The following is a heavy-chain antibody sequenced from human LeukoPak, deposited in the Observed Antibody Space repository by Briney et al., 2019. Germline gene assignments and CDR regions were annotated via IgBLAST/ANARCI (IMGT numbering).Heavy chain of an antibody. J-gene: IGHJ6*03. Sequence: SVKVSCXASGGTFSSYAISWVRQAPGQGLEWMGGIIPIFGTANYAQKFQGRVTITADESTSTAYMELSSLRSEDTAVYYCARVLEPLIYYMDVWGKGTTVTVSS. CDR3: ARVLEPLIYYMDV. D-gene: IGHD3-3*01. CDR2: IIPIFGTA. V-gene: IGHV1-69*13. CDR1: GGTFSSYA.